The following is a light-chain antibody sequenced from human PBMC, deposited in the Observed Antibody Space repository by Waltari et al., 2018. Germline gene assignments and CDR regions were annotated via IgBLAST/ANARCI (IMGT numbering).Light chain of an antibody. J-gene: IGLJ2*01. CDR2: EGS. CDR1: SSDVGSYKL. Sequence: QSAMTQPASVSGSPGQSITISCTGTSSDVGSYKLVSWYQKDPGKAPKPMIYEGSKRPSGVSNRFSGSKSGNTAVLTISGLQAEDEADYYCCSYAGSSTPVVFGGGTMLTVL. V-gene: IGLV2-23*01. CDR3: CSYAGSSTPVV.